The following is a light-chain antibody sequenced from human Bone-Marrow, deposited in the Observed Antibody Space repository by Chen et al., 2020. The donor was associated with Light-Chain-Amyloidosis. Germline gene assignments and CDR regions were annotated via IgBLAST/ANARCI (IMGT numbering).Light chain of an antibody. V-gene: IGKV3-15*01. CDR1: QSVGRN. Sequence: EIVMTQSPATLSMSPGERASLSCRASQSVGRNIAWYQQKPGQAPMLLIYAASTRATGITARFSGSGSGTEFTLTISSLQSEDFAVYYCQQYNNWPPEYTFGQGTKLEIK. CDR3: QQYNNWPPEYT. J-gene: IGKJ2*01. CDR2: AAS.